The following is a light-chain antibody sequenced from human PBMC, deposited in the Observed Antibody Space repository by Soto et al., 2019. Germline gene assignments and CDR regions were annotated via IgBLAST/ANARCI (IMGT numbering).Light chain of an antibody. CDR3: QEYNTWPWT. Sequence: EIVLTQSPATLSVSPGERATLSCRASQSVNNNLAWYQQKLGQAPRVLIYGASTRATGIPARFTGSGSGTELTITITSLQSEDSEVYYCQEYNTWPWTFGQGTKVDIK. CDR2: GAS. CDR1: QSVNNN. V-gene: IGKV3-15*01. J-gene: IGKJ1*01.